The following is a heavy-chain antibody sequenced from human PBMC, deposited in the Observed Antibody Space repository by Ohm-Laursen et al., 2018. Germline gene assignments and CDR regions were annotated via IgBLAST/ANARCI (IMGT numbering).Heavy chain of an antibody. J-gene: IGHJ4*02. D-gene: IGHD7-27*01. CDR1: GYTFVGYN. V-gene: IGHV1-46*01. CDR3: ARDLNWGGEY. Sequence: SVKVSCKASGYTFVGYNMHWVRQAPGQGLEWMGIINPSDGSISYAQKFQGRVTLTRDTSTSAVYMELSSLRSEDTAVYYCARDLNWGGEYWGQGTLVTVSS. CDR2: INPSDGSI.